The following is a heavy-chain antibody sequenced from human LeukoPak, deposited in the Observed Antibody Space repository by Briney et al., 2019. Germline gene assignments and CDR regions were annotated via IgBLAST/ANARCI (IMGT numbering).Heavy chain of an antibody. J-gene: IGHJ5*02. CDR1: GYTFTGYY. Sequence: ASVKVSCKASGYTFTGYYMHWVRQAPGQGLEWMGRINPNSGGTNYAQKFQGRVTITRDTSISTAYMELSRLRSDDTAVYYCAREQFGPYYYDSSGYSNWFDPWGQGTLVTVSS. D-gene: IGHD3-22*01. CDR3: AREQFGPYYYDSSGYSNWFDP. CDR2: INPNSGGT. V-gene: IGHV1-2*06.